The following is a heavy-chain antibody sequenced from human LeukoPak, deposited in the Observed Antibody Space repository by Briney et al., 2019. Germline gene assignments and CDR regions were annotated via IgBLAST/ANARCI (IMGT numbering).Heavy chain of an antibody. V-gene: IGHV5-10-1*01. D-gene: IGHD3-10*01. J-gene: IGHJ6*02. CDR1: GHSFTSYW. CDR2: IDPSDSYT. CDR3: ASTEFYYGSGSHPNYYYGMDV. Sequence: SGESLKISCKGSGHSFTSYWISWVRQMPGKGLEWMGRIDPSDSYTNYSPSFQGHVTISADKSISTAYLQWSSLKASDTAMYYCASTEFYYGSGSHPNYYYGMDVWGQGTTVTVSS.